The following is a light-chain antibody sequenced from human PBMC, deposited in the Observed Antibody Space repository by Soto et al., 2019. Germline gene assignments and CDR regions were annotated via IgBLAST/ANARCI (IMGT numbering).Light chain of an antibody. V-gene: IGKV3-15*01. CDR2: GVS. CDR3: QQYNNRPPWT. J-gene: IGKJ1*01. Sequence: EIVMTQSPATLSLSPGDSVTLSSRASQSVANNLACYQPRPGQGPRLLIYGVSASAAGIPARFSGKRSGTEFTLAISSLQSAYVALYYCQQYNNRPPWTFGKVTKVEIK. CDR1: QSVANN.